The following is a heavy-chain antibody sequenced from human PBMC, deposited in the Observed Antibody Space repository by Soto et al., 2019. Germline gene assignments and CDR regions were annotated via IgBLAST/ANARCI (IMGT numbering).Heavy chain of an antibody. D-gene: IGHD1-26*01. J-gene: IGHJ1*01. V-gene: IGHV3-23*01. Sequence: GGSLRLSCAASGFTFSSYAMSWVRQAPGKGLEWVSVITGSGDNIYYADSVKGRFAISRDNSQNTVSLQMNSLRADDTAVYYCARERSGRAEHWGHGTQVTVSS. CDR1: GFTFSSYA. CDR3: ARERSGRAEH. CDR2: ITGSGDNI.